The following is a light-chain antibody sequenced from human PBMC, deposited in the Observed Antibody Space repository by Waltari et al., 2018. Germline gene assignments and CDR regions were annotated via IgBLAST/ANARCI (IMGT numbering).Light chain of an antibody. V-gene: IGKV3-15*01. CDR3: QQYTNWPPT. CDR1: QSVSSV. CDR2: GAS. J-gene: IGKJ1*01. Sequence: EIVMTQSPATLSVSPGEGATLSCRASQSVSSVLAWYQQKPGQAPRLLIYGASTRATGIPARFSGSGSGTEFILTISSLQSEDFAVYYCQQYTNWPPTFGQGTKVEIK.